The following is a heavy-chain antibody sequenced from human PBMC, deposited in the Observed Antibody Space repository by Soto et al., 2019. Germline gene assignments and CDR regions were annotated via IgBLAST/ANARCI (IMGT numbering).Heavy chain of an antibody. J-gene: IGHJ5*02. V-gene: IGHV1-18*01. CDR2: ISAYNGNT. D-gene: IGHD3-9*01. CDR1: GYTFTSHG. Sequence: QVQLVQSGAEVKKPGASVKVSCKASGYTFTSHGISWVRQAPGQGLEWMGWISAYNGNTNYAQKLQGRVTMTTDTSTSTAYMELRSLRSDDTAVYYCARDRRLRYFDWLVNWFDPWGQGTLVTVSS. CDR3: ARDRRLRYFDWLVNWFDP.